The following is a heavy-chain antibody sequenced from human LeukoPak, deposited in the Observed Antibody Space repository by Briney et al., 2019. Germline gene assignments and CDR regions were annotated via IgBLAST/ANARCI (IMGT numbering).Heavy chain of an antibody. V-gene: IGHV1-18*01. CDR3: AREVGATSWFDP. CDR1: GYTFTSYG. J-gene: IGHJ5*02. Sequence: GASVQVSCQASGYTFTSYGISWVRQAPGQGLEWMGWISAYNGNTNYAQRLQGRVTMTTDTSTSTAYMELRSLRSDDTAVYYCAREVGATSWFDPWGQGTLVTVSS. D-gene: IGHD1-26*01. CDR2: ISAYNGNT.